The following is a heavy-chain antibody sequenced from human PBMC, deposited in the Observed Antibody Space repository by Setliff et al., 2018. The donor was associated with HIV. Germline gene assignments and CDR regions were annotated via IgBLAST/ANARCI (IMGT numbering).Heavy chain of an antibody. D-gene: IGHD3-22*01. CDR1: GGSISSHY. V-gene: IGHV4-59*05. J-gene: IGHJ5*02. CDR3: ATRVYYYDSNKVLREEGFDP. CDR2: IYYSGST. Sequence: SETLSLTCNVSGGSISSHYWSWIRQPPGKGLEWIGSIYYSGSTYYNPSLKSRVTISVDTSKNQFSLNLTSVTAADTAVYFCATRVYYYDSNKVLREEGFDPWGQGTLVTVSS.